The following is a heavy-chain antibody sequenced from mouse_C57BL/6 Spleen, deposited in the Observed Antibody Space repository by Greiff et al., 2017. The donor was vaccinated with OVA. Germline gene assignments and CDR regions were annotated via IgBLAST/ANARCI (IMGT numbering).Heavy chain of an antibody. CDR1: GYTFTDYE. Sequence: VQVVESGAELVRPGASVTLSCKASGYTFTDYEMHWVKQTPVHGLEWIGAIDPETGGTAYNQKFKGKAILTADKSSSTAYMELRSLTSEDSAVYYCTSYYGSSWGYFDVWGTGTTVTVSS. J-gene: IGHJ1*03. D-gene: IGHD1-1*01. V-gene: IGHV1-15*01. CDR3: TSYYGSSWGYFDV. CDR2: IDPETGGT.